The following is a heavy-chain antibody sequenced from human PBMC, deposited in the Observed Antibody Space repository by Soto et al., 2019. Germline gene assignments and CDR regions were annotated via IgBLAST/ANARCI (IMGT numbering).Heavy chain of an antibody. J-gene: IGHJ4*02. CDR2: IYYSGNT. V-gene: IGHV4-39*01. Sequence: SETLSLTCTVSGGSISSSSYYWGWIRQPPGKGLEWIGSIYYSGNTYYNPSLKSRVTISVDTAKNQFSLKLSSVTAADTAVYYCARHTPAISISDHWGQGTLVTVSS. CDR1: GGSISSSSYY. D-gene: IGHD2-15*01. CDR3: ARHTPAISISDH.